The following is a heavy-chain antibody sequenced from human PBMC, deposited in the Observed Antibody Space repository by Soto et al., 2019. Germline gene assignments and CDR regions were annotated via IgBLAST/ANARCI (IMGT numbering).Heavy chain of an antibody. J-gene: IGHJ5*02. CDR3: ARHPSNFWFDP. CDR1: GCAISISTYF. CDR2: IYYSGST. D-gene: IGHD4-4*01. Sequence: SETLSLTCTVAGCAISISTYFWSWLRQPPGKGLEWIGSIYYSGSTYYNPSLKSRVTVSVDTSKNHFSLKLSSVTAADTAVYYCARHPSNFWFDPWGQGTLVTVS. V-gene: IGHV4-39*01.